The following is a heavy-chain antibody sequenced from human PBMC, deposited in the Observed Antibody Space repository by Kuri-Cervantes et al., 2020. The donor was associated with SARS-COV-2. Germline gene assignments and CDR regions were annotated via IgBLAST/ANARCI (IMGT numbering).Heavy chain of an antibody. J-gene: IGHJ4*02. CDR1: GYTFTSYY. V-gene: IGHV1-46*01. CDR3: ARGPRIGPFDY. CDR2: INPSGGST. Sequence: ASVKVFCKASGYTFTSYYMHRVRQAPGQGLEWMGIINPSGGSTSYAQKFQGRVTMTRDTSTSTVYMELSSLRSEDTAVYYCARGPRIGPFDYWGQGTLVTVSS.